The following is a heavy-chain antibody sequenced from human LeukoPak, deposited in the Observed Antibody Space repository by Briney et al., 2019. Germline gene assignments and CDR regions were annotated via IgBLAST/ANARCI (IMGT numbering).Heavy chain of an antibody. J-gene: IGHJ4*02. V-gene: IGHV4-39*02. CDR2: ICSGGNT. Sequence: SETLTLTCTVSGGSVSSSYYWGWIRQPPGKGLEWIGGICSGGNTCSNPSLASRVTISVDSSRSHFFLQLTSATAADTAVYFCARDGPWKSDYWGQGTLVTVSS. CDR3: ARDGPWKSDY. D-gene: IGHD1-1*01. CDR1: GGSVSSSYY.